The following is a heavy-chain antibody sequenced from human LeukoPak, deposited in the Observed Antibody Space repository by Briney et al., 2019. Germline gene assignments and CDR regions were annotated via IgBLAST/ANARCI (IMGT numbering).Heavy chain of an antibody. J-gene: IGHJ5*02. Sequence: PGGSLRLSCAASGFTFSSYAMSWVRQAPGKGLEWVSAISGSGGSTSYADSVKGRFTISRDNSKKTLYLQMKSLRAEDTAVYYCARGGTVATITEGWFDPWGQGTLVTVSS. V-gene: IGHV3-23*01. D-gene: IGHD5-12*01. CDR3: ARGGTVATITEGWFDP. CDR2: ISGSGGST. CDR1: GFTFSSYA.